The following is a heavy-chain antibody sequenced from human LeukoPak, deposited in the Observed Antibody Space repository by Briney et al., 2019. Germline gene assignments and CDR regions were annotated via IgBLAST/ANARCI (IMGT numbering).Heavy chain of an antibody. V-gene: IGHV4-59*01. D-gene: IGHD6-13*01. CDR2: FYYSGST. CDR1: GGSISSYY. Sequence: SETLSLTCTVSGGSISSYYWSWIRQPPGKGLEWIGYFYYSGSTNYNPSLKSRVTISVDTSKNQFSLKVSSVTAADTAVYYCARHPDYSSSFNYWGQGTLVTVSS. CDR3: ARHPDYSSSFNY. J-gene: IGHJ4*02.